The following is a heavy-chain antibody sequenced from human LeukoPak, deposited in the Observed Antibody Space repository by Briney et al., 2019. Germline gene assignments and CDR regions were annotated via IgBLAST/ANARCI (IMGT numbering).Heavy chain of an antibody. J-gene: IGHJ4*02. CDR3: VKDYDFWSGTLDY. D-gene: IGHD3-3*01. Sequence: GGSLRLSCAASGFTFSSYAMSWVRQAPGKGLEWVSAISGSGGSTYYADSVKGRFTISRDNSKNTLYLQMNSLRGEDTAVYYCVKDYDFWSGTLDYWGQGTLVTVSS. V-gene: IGHV3-23*01. CDR2: ISGSGGST. CDR1: GFTFSSYA.